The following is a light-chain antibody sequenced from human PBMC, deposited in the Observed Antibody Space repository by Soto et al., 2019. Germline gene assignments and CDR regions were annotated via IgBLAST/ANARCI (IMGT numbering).Light chain of an antibody. J-gene: IGLJ2*01. Sequence: QSVLTQPPSVSAAPGQKVTISSSGSSSNIGNNYVSWYQQLPGTAPKLLIYDTIRRPSGIPDRFSGSKSGTSATLDITGLQTGDEADYYCGMWDSSLRLVVFGGGTKLTVL. CDR2: DTI. V-gene: IGLV1-51*01. CDR3: GMWDSSLRLVV. CDR1: SSNIGNNY.